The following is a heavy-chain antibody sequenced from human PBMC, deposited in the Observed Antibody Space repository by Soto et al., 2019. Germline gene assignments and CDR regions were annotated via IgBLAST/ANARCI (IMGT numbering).Heavy chain of an antibody. CDR3: ARGGVRYCSSTSCYTPDDYYYYGMDV. Sequence: GDAVKVSCMASGYTFTSYGISWLRPAPGQGLEWMGWISAYNGNTNYAQKLQGRVTMTTDTSTSTAYMELRSLRSDDTAVYYCARGGVRYCSSTSCYTPDDYYYYGMDVWGQGTTVTVSS. V-gene: IGHV1-18*04. CDR1: GYTFTSYG. J-gene: IGHJ6*02. CDR2: ISAYNGNT. D-gene: IGHD2-2*02.